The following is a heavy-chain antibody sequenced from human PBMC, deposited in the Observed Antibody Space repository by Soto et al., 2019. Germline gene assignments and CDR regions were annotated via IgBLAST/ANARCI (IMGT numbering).Heavy chain of an antibody. D-gene: IGHD6-13*01. Sequence: TLSLTCTVSGGSISSGDYYWSWIRQPPGKGLEWIGYIYYSGSTYYNPSLKSRVTISVDTSKNQFSLKLSSVTAADTAVYYCARPMNGIAGFFDYWGQGTLVTVSS. J-gene: IGHJ4*02. V-gene: IGHV4-30-4*01. CDR2: IYYSGST. CDR1: GGSISSGDYY. CDR3: ARPMNGIAGFFDY.